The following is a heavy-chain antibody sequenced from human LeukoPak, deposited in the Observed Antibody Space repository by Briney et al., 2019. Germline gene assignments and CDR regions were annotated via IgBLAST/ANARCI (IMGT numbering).Heavy chain of an antibody. CDR2: IQNVGGKN. Sequence: GGSLRPSCPPSGFTFSSYAMHWVRQVPGRGREWVAVIQNVGGKNYYADSVKGRFTISRDNSKNTLYLQMNSLRAEDTAVYYCARVAPEGNSGYDLDYYYYYMDVWGKGTTVTVSS. CDR1: GFTFSSYA. V-gene: IGHV3-30*04. CDR3: ARVAPEGNSGYDLDYYYYYMDV. D-gene: IGHD5-12*01. J-gene: IGHJ6*03.